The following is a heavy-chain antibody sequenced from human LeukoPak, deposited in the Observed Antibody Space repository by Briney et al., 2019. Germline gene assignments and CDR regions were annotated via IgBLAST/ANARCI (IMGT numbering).Heavy chain of an antibody. CDR3: ARDGDPSATVTTGMGSHWYFDL. D-gene: IGHD4-17*01. CDR2: IYTSGST. CDR1: GGSISSGSYY. V-gene: IGHV4-61*02. J-gene: IGHJ2*01. Sequence: SQTLSLTCTVSGGSISSGSYYWSWIRQPAGKGLEWIGRIYTSGSTNYNPSLKSRVTISVDTSKNQFSLKLSSVTAADTAVYYCARDGDPSATVTTGMGSHWYFDLWGRGTLVTVSS.